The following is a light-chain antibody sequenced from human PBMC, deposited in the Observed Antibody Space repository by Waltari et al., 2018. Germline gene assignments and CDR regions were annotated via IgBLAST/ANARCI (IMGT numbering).Light chain of an antibody. CDR2: KDT. CDR1: ALPNQY. Sequence: SYELTQPPSVSVFPGQTARITCSGDALPNQYVYWYQQRPGQAPLLVTYKDTERPSGIPDRFSGSTSGTTVMLTITGVQAEDEADYYCQSTDSSSTFYVFGPGTKVTVL. J-gene: IGLJ1*01. CDR3: QSTDSSSTFYV. V-gene: IGLV3-25*03.